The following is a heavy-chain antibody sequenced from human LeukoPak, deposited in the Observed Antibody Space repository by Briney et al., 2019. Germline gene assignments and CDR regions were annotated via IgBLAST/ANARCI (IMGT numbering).Heavy chain of an antibody. Sequence: GGSLRLSCAASGFTFSSYAMNWVRQAPGKGLEWVGRIKSTTVDGTPEYAAPVKGRFTISRDDSKNTVYLQMNSLKTEDTAVYYCTTGPGNSGYWGQGTLVTVSS. CDR3: TTGPGNSGY. CDR1: GFTFSSYA. D-gene: IGHD4-23*01. V-gene: IGHV3-15*01. CDR2: IKSTTVDGTP. J-gene: IGHJ4*02.